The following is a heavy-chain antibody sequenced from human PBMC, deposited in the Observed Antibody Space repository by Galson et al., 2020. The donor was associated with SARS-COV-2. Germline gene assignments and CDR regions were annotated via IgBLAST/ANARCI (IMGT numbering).Heavy chain of an antibody. D-gene: IGHD6-6*01. CDR2: SDPEDGET. V-gene: IGHV1-24*01. Sequence: ASVKVSCKVSGYTLTELSMHWVRQAPGKGLEWRGGSDPEDGETIYAQKFQGRVTMTEYTSTDTAHMELSSLGSEDTAVDYCAPAPPLYSSSSGNWFDPWGQGTLVTVSS. J-gene: IGHJ5*02. CDR3: APAPPLYSSSSGNWFDP. CDR1: GYTLTELS.